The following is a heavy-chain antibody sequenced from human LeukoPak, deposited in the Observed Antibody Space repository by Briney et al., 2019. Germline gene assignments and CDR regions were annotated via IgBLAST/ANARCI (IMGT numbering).Heavy chain of an antibody. V-gene: IGHV3-33*08. CDR3: ARDQALYFSYGDY. CDR1: GFTFSSYG. J-gene: IGHJ4*02. Sequence: GGSLRLSCAASGFTFSSYGMHWVRQAPGKGLEWLAAIFYDGSKEHYADTVKGRFTISRDNSKNTLYLQVNSLTADDTAVYYCARDQALYFSYGDYWGQGTLVTVSS. D-gene: IGHD3-16*01. CDR2: IFYDGSKE.